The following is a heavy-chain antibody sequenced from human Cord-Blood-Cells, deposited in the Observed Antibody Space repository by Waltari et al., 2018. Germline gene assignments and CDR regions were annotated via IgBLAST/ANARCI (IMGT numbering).Heavy chain of an antibody. Sequence: QVQLVASGGGVVQLGRSLRLSCAASGFTFSSSAMYWVRQAPGKGLEWVAVISYDGSNKYYADSVKGRFTISRDNSKNTLYLQMNSLRAEDTAVYYCARVLRFLEWLFYAFDIWGQGTMVTVSS. J-gene: IGHJ3*02. V-gene: IGHV3-30*04. CDR2: ISYDGSNK. D-gene: IGHD3-3*01. CDR3: ARVLRFLEWLFYAFDI. CDR1: GFTFSSSA.